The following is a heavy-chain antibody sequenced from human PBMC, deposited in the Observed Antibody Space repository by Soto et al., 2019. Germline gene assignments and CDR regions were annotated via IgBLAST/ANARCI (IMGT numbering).Heavy chain of an antibody. V-gene: IGHV4-59*11. CDR2: GLRHEFV. Sequence: QVQLQESGPGLVKPSETLSLTCTVSGGSISDLYLSWTRQPPGKGLEWIGYGLRHEFVGTNPSLTNRVTISVDMSKRQFSLRLNSVTAADTAVYYCVAGPDHAKSGFWGQGTLVTVSS. D-gene: IGHD6-25*01. CDR3: VAGPDHAKSGF. CDR1: GGSISDLY. J-gene: IGHJ4*01.